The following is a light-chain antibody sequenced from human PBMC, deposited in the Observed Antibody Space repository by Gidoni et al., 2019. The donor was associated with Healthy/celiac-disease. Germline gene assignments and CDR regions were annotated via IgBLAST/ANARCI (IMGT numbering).Light chain of an antibody. CDR1: KLGDKY. V-gene: IGLV3-1*01. CDR3: QAWDSSTVV. CDR2: QDS. Sequence: YELTQPPPVSVPPGQTASITCSGDKLGDKYACWYQQKPGQSPVLVIYQDSKRPSGIPERFSGSNSGNTATLTISGTQAMDEADYYCQAWDSSTVVFGGGTKLTVL. J-gene: IGLJ2*01.